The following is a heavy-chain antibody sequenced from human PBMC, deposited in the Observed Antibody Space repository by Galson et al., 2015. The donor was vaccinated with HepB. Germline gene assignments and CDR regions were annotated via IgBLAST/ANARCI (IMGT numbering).Heavy chain of an antibody. D-gene: IGHD4-17*01. CDR1: GYTFTSYG. V-gene: IGHV1-18*04. Sequence: SVKVSCKASGYTFTSYGISWVRQAPGHGLEWMGWISAYNGNTNYAQKLQGRVTMTTDTSTSTAYMELRSLRSDDTAVYYCARLPITYGDYSLDYWGQGTLVTVSS. CDR3: ARLPITYGDYSLDY. CDR2: ISAYNGNT. J-gene: IGHJ4*02.